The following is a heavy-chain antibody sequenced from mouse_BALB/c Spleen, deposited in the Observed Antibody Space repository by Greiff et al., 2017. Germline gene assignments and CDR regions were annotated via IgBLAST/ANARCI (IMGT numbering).Heavy chain of an antibody. V-gene: IGHV5-4*02. CDR1: GFTFSDYY. J-gene: IGHJ3*01. CDR3: ARDQYGNSFAY. CDR2: ISDGGGYT. Sequence: EVQRVESGGGLVKPGGSLKLSCAASGFTFSDYYMYWVRQTPEKRLEWVATISDGGGYTYYPDSVKGRFTISRDNAKNNLYLQMSSLKSEDTAMYYCARDQYGNSFAYWGQGTLVTVSA. D-gene: IGHD2-10*02.